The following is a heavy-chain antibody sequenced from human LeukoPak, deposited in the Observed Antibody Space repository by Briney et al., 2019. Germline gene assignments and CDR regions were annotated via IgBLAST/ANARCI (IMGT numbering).Heavy chain of an antibody. CDR2: ISAYNGNT. J-gene: IGHJ4*02. V-gene: IGHV1-18*01. CDR1: GYTFTSYG. Sequence: ASVKVSCKASGYTFTSYGISWVRQAPGQGLEWMGWISAYNGNTKYAQKLQGRVTMTTDTSTSTAYMELRSLRSDDTAAYYCARDTSVDYSSSSGDYWGQGTLVTVSS. CDR3: ARDTSVDYSSSSGDY. D-gene: IGHD6-6*01.